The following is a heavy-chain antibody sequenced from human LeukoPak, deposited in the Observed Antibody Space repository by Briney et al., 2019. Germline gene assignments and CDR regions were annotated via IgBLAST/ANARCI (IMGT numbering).Heavy chain of an antibody. CDR2: IYYSGST. Sequence: PSETLSLTCTVSGGSISSSSYYWGWIRQPPGKGLEWIGSIYYSGSTYYNPSLKSRVTISVDTSKNQFSLKLSSVTAADTAVYYCARASTIFGVVTPFDPWGQGTLVTVSS. V-gene: IGHV4-39*07. CDR3: ARASTIFGVVTPFDP. J-gene: IGHJ5*02. D-gene: IGHD3-3*01. CDR1: GGSISSSSYY.